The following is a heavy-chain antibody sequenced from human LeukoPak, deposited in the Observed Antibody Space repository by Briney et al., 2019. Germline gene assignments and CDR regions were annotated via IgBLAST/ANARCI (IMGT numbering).Heavy chain of an antibody. CDR3: ARGHSSGWYYFDY. J-gene: IGHJ4*02. V-gene: IGHV3-30*14. Sequence: PGGSLRLSCAASGFTFSSYAMHWVRQAPGKGLEWVAVISYDGSNKYYADSVKGRFTISRDNSKNTLYPQMNNLRAEDTAVYYCARGHSSGWYYFDYWGQGTLVTVSS. CDR1: GFTFSSYA. D-gene: IGHD6-19*01. CDR2: ISYDGSNK.